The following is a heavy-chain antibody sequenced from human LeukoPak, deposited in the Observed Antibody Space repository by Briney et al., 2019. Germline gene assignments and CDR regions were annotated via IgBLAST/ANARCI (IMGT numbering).Heavy chain of an antibody. CDR3: ARVTAYYGSGSYGDFDY. V-gene: IGHV4-30-4*01. Sequence: SETLSLTCTLSVGSICICDYYCSWVRQPPGEVLEWNVYIYYSGSTYYNPSLKSRVTISVDTSKNQCSLKLSSVTAADTAVYYCARVTAYYGSGSYGDFDYWGQGTLVTVSS. CDR1: VGSICICDYY. D-gene: IGHD3-10*01. CDR2: IYYSGST. J-gene: IGHJ4*02.